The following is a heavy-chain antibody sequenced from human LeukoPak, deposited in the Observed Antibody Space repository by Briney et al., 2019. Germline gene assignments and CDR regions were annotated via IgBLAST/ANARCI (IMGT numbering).Heavy chain of an antibody. CDR3: VRDAMGTANDYGDH. CDR2: LRYDGTNK. Sequence: PGKSLRLSCAASGFTINTYGMHWVRQAPGKGLEWVAVLRYDGTNKYYADSVKGRFTISRDNSKSTLYLQMNSLRVEDTAVYYCVRDAMGTANDYGDHWGQGTLVTVSS. D-gene: IGHD7-27*01. CDR1: GFTINTYG. J-gene: IGHJ4*02. V-gene: IGHV3-33*01.